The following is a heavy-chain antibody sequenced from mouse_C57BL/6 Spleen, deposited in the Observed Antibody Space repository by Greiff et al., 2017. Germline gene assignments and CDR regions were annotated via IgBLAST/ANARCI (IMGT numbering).Heavy chain of an antibody. V-gene: IGHV1-64*01. Sequence: QVQLQQPGAELVKPGASVKLSCKASGYTFTSYWMHWVKQRPGQGLEWIGMIHPNSGSTNYNEKFKSKATLTVDKSSSTAYMQLSSLTSEDSAVYYCAGGYGSTYAMDYWGQGTSVTVSS. D-gene: IGHD1-1*01. J-gene: IGHJ4*01. CDR1: GYTFTSYW. CDR2: IHPNSGST. CDR3: AGGYGSTYAMDY.